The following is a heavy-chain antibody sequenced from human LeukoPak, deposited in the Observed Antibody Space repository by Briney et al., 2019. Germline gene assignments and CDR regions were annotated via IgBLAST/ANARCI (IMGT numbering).Heavy chain of an antibody. J-gene: IGHJ4*02. CDR2: VYYTGIT. D-gene: IGHD3-9*01. Sequence: SETLSLTCTLSGGSLTTNTFYWGWIRQPPGKGLEWIGTVYYTGITHYNPSLKSRITISVDTSKNHFSLNLTSVTAAVTAVYFCARHGILTDHSIRYWGQGLLVTVSS. CDR3: ARHGILTDHSIRY. CDR1: GGSLTTNTFY. V-gene: IGHV4-39*01.